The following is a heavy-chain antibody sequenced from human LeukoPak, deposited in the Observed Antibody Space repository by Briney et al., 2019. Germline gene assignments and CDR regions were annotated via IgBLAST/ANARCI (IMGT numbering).Heavy chain of an antibody. CDR1: GFTFSSYW. D-gene: IGHD2/OR15-2a*01. Sequence: GGSLRLSCAASGFTFSSYWMSWVHQAPGKGLEWVANIKQDGTEKYYVDSVKGRFTISRDNAKNSLYLQMNSLRAEDTAMYYCARGPTRANSSDYWGQGTLVTVSS. CDR2: IKQDGTEK. CDR3: ARGPTRANSSDY. V-gene: IGHV3-7*01. J-gene: IGHJ4*02.